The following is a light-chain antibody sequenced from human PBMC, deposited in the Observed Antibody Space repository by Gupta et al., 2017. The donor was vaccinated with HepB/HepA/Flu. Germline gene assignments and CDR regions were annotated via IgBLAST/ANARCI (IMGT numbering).Light chain of an antibody. V-gene: IGLV1-51*01. J-gene: IGLJ7*01. Sequence: QSVLTQPPSVSAAPGQKVTISCSRSSSNIGNNYVSWYQQLPGTAPNLLIYDNNKRPSGIPDRFSGSKSGTSATLGITGLQTGDEADYYCGTWDSSLSAAVFGGGTQLTVL. CDR2: DNN. CDR1: SSNIGNNY. CDR3: GTWDSSLSAAV.